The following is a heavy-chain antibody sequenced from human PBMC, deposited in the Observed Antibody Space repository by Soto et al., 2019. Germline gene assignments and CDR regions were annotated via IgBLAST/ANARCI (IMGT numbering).Heavy chain of an antibody. D-gene: IGHD3-10*01. CDR1: GFTFSSYG. Sequence: GGSLRLSCAASGFTFSSYGMHWVRQAPGKGLEWVAVTSYDGRNKYYVDSVKGRFTISRDNSKNTLYLQINSLRDEDTAVYYCGKDPFEFVYNHFYGMDVWGQGTTVTVSS. V-gene: IGHV3-30*18. J-gene: IGHJ6*02. CDR3: GKDPFEFVYNHFYGMDV. CDR2: TSYDGRNK.